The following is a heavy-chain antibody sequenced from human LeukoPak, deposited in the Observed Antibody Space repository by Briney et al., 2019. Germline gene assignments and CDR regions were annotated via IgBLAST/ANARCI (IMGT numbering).Heavy chain of an antibody. CDR2: ISSSSSYI. V-gene: IGHV3-21*01. J-gene: IGHJ4*02. CDR1: GFTFGDYA. CDR3: ARATAMGFDY. Sequence: PGGSLRLSCTASGFTFGDYAMSWVRQAPGKGLEWVSSISSSSSYIYYADSVKGRFTISRDNAKNSLYLQMNSLRAEDTAVYYCARATAMGFDYWGQGTLVTVSS. D-gene: IGHD5-18*01.